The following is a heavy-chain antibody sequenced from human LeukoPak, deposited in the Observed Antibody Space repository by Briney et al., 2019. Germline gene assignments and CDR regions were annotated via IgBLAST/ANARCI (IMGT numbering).Heavy chain of an antibody. CDR2: MNPNSGNT. CDR3: ARCSTSCYLSPGVLGY. D-gene: IGHD2-2*01. V-gene: IGHV1-8*01. J-gene: IGHJ4*02. CDR1: GYTFTSYD. Sequence: ASVKVSCKASGYTFTSYDINWVRQATGQGLEWMGWMNPNSGNTGYARKFQGRVTMTRNTSISTAYMELSSLRSEDTAAYYCARCSTSCYLSPGVLGYWGQGTLVTVSS.